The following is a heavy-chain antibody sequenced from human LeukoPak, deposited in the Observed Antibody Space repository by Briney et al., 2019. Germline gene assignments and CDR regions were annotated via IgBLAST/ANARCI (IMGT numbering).Heavy chain of an antibody. J-gene: IGHJ4*02. CDR3: GRTRSFVDPPDY. V-gene: IGHV1-2*02. D-gene: IGHD3/OR15-3a*01. CDR1: GYTFTGYY. Sequence: GASVKVSCKASGYTFTGYYMHWVRQAPGQGLEWMGWINPNSGGTNYAQKFQGRVTMTRDTSISTAYMELSRLRSDDTAVYYCGRTRSFVDPPDYWGQGTLVTVSS. CDR2: INPNSGGT.